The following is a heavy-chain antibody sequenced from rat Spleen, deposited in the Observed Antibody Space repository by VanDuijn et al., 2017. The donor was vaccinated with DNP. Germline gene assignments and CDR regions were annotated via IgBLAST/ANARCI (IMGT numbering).Heavy chain of an antibody. D-gene: IGHD1-9*01. CDR3: VRRGHTTGINWFSY. J-gene: IGHJ3*01. CDR2: ISYDGSST. V-gene: IGHV5-7*01. CDR1: GFTFTDYN. Sequence: EVQLVESGGGLVQPGRSMKLSCAASGFTFTDYNMAWVRQAPKKGLEWVATISYDGSSTYYRDSVKGRFTISRDSAKSTLYLQMDSLRSEDTATYYCVRRGHTTGINWFSYWGQGTLVTVSS.